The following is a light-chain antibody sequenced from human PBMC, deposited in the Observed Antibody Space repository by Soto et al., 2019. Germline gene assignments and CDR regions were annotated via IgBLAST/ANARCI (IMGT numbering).Light chain of an antibody. J-gene: IGKJ1*01. V-gene: IGKV3-15*01. CDR3: QQYDSWPMT. Sequence: EIVMTQSPATLSVYPGETATLSCRASQRVGINLAWYQQKPGQAPRLLIYSASTRASRIPYRFSGSGSGTEFTLFLSSLQYEDFVISYCQQYDSWPMTFGQVSKLAIK. CDR2: SAS. CDR1: QRVGIN.